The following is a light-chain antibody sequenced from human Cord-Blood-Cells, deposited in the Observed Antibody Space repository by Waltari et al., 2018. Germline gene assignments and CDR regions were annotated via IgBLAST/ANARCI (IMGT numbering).Light chain of an antibody. Sequence: QSVLTQPPSASGTPAQRVTISCSGSSSNIGSNYVYCYQQLPGTAPKLLIYRNNQRPSGVPDRFSGSKSGTSASLAISGLRSEDEADYYCAAWDDSLSGWVFGGGTKLTVL. CDR2: RNN. J-gene: IGLJ3*02. CDR3: AAWDDSLSGWV. CDR1: SSNIGSNY. V-gene: IGLV1-47*01.